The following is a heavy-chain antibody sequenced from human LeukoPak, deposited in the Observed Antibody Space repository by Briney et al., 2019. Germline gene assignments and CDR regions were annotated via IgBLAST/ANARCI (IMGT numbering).Heavy chain of an antibody. V-gene: IGHV4-31*03. CDR1: GGSISSGGYY. D-gene: IGHD3-3*01. J-gene: IGHJ6*02. CDR2: IYYSGST. CDR3: ASGYYTAYFYGMDV. Sequence: PSQTLSLTCTVSGGSISSGGYYWSWIRQHPGKGLEWIGYIYYSGSTYYNPSLKSRVTISVDTSKNQFPLKLSSVSAADTAVYYCASGYYTAYFYGMDVWGQGTTVTVSS.